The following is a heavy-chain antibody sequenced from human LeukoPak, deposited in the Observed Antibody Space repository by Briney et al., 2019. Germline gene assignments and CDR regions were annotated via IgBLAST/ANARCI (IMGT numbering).Heavy chain of an antibody. CDR1: GFTFSSYW. J-gene: IGHJ4*02. V-gene: IGHV3-7*01. CDR2: INRHGGEK. CDR3: ARDPPYSGTSCWVY. D-gene: IGHD2-2*01. Sequence: PGGSLRLSCAASGFTFSSYWMTWVRQAPGKGLEWVASINRHGGEKYYVDSVKGRFTISRDNANNSLYLQMNSLGAEDTAVYYCARDPPYSGTSCWVYWGQGALVTVSS.